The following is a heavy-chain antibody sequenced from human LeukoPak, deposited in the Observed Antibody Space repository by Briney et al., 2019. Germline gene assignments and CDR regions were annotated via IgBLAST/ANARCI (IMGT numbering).Heavy chain of an antibody. CDR1: GNSFATYG. Sequence: ASVKVSCKASGNSFATYGISWVRQAPGQGLEWMGWISAYSGDTNYAQKLQGRVTMTTDTSTSTAYMELRSLRSDDTAVYYCARVYSTIFGVVRNWFDPWGQGTLVTVSS. D-gene: IGHD3-3*01. CDR2: ISAYSGDT. J-gene: IGHJ5*02. V-gene: IGHV1-18*01. CDR3: ARVYSTIFGVVRNWFDP.